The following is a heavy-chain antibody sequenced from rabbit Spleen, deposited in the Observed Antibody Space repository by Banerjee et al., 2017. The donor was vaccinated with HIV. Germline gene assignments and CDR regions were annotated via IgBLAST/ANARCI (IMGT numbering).Heavy chain of an antibody. CDR2: IGTAEGST. Sequence: QSLEESGGDLVKPGASLTLTCTASGFSFTSGYYMCWVRQAPGKGLEWIGIIGTAEGSTYYASWVNGRFTISSDNAQNTVFLQMTSLTAADPATYFCVRFFDLWGPCTLVTVS. CDR1: GFSFTSGYY. J-gene: IGHJ4*01. CDR3: VRFFDL. V-gene: IGHV1S40*01.